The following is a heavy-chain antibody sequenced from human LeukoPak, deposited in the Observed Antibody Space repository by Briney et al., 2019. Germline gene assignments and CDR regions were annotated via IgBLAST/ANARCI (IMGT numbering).Heavy chain of an antibody. CDR2: ISSSSSYI. Sequence: GGSLRLSCAASGFTFSSYSMNWVRQAPGKGLEWVSSISSSSSYIYYADSVKGRFTISRDNAKNSLYLQMNSLRAEDTAVYYRARVDCTNGVCTFDYWGQGTLVTVSS. D-gene: IGHD2-8*01. J-gene: IGHJ4*02. V-gene: IGHV3-21*01. CDR1: GFTFSSYS. CDR3: ARVDCTNGVCTFDY.